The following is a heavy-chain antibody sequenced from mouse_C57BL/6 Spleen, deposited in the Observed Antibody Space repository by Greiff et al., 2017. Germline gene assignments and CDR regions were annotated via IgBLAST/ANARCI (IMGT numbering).Heavy chain of an antibody. J-gene: IGHJ4*01. D-gene: IGHD2-3*01. CDR3: TRDQDGFYAMDY. Sequence: EVKVVESGEGLVKPGGSLKLSCAASGFTFSSYAMSWVRQTPEKRLEWVAYISSGGDYIYYADTVKGRFTISRDNARNTLYLQMSSLKSEDTAMYYCTRDQDGFYAMDYWGQGTSVTVSS. CDR2: ISSGGDYI. V-gene: IGHV5-9-1*02. CDR1: GFTFSSYA.